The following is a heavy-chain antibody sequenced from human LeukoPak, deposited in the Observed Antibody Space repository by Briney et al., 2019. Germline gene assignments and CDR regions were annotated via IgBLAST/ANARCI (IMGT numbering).Heavy chain of an antibody. CDR2: XXXGNGNT. V-gene: IGHV1-3*01. Sequence: GASVKVSCKASGYTFTSYAMHWVRQAPGQRLEWXGXXXXGNGNTKYSQKFQGRVTITRDTSASTAYMELSSLRSEDTAVYYCARSRRITMVRGVIIGWFDPWGQGTLVTVSS. J-gene: IGHJ5*02. CDR3: ARSRRITMVRGVIIGWFDP. CDR1: GYTFTSYA. D-gene: IGHD3-10*01.